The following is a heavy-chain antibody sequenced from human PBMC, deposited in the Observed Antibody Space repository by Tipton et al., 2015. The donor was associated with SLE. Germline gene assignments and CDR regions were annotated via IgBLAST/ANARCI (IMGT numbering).Heavy chain of an antibody. CDR3: AIGAAAGKGGYYYYGMDV. J-gene: IGHJ6*02. D-gene: IGHD6-13*01. Sequence: TLSLTCTVSGGSISSYYWSWIRQPPGKGLEWIGYIYYSGSTNYNPSLKSRVTISVDTSKNQFSLKLSSVTAADTAVYYCAIGAAAGKGGYYYYGMDVWGQGTTVTVSS. V-gene: IGHV4-59*01. CDR1: GGSISSYY. CDR2: IYYSGST.